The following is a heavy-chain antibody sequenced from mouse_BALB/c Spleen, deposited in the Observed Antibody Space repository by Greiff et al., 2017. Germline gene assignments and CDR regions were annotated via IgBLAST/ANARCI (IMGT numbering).Heavy chain of an antibody. Sequence: VQLKESGGGLVQPGGSRKLSCAASGFTFSSFGMHWVRQAPEKGLEWVAYISSGSSTIYYADTVKGRFTISRDNPKNTLFLQMTSLRSEDTAMYYCARARYDKDYFDYWGQGTTLTVSS. V-gene: IGHV5-17*02. J-gene: IGHJ2*01. CDR2: ISSGSSTI. CDR1: GFTFSSFG. D-gene: IGHD2-14*01. CDR3: ARARYDKDYFDY.